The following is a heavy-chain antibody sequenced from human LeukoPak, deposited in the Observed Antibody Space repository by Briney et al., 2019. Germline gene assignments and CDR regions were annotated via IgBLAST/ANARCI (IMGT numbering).Heavy chain of an antibody. V-gene: IGHV3-48*03. D-gene: IGHD5-12*01. Sequence: GGSLRLSCAVSRFTFSSYEMNWVRQAPGKGLEWVSYISSSGSTIFYADSVKGRFTISRDNAKNSLYLQMNSLRAKNTAVYNFATVRYDYRGSDGWGQGTLVTVSS. CDR1: RFTFSSYE. J-gene: IGHJ4*02. CDR2: ISSSGSTI. CDR3: ATVRYDYRGSDG.